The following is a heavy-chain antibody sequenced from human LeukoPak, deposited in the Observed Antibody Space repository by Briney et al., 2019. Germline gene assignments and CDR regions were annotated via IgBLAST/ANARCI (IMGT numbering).Heavy chain of an antibody. J-gene: IGHJ6*02. CDR1: GGSISSYY. V-gene: IGHV4-59*01. CDR2: IYHSGST. D-gene: IGHD3-22*01. CDR3: PRDHYYDSSGYYSDYYYGMDV. Sequence: SETLSLTCTVSGGSISSYYWSWIRQPPGKGLEWIGYIYHSGSTNYNPSFKNRVTISVDTSKNQFSLKLSSVTAADTAVYYCPRDHYYDSSGYYSDYYYGMDVWGQGTTVTVSS.